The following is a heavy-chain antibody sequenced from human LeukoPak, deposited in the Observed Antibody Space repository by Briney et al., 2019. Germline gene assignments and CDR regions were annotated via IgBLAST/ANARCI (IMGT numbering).Heavy chain of an antibody. J-gene: IGHJ4*02. V-gene: IGHV3-21*01. CDR3: ARVQGSGYSPFDY. CDR1: GFTFGSYS. Sequence: GGSLRLSCAASGFTFGSYSMNWVRQAPGKGLEWVSSISSSSSYIYYADSVKGRFTISRDNAKNSLYLQMNSLRAEDTAVYYCARVQGSGYSPFDYWGQGTLVTVSS. CDR2: ISSSSSYI. D-gene: IGHD3-22*01.